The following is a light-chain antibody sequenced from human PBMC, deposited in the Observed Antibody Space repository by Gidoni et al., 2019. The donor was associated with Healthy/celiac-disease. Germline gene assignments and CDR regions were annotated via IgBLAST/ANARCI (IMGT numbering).Light chain of an antibody. J-gene: IGKJ1*01. V-gene: IGKV1-39*01. CDR2: AAS. CDR3: QQSYSTPRT. Sequence: DIQMTQSPSSLSASVGDRVTITCRASQSISIYLNWYQQKPGKAPKLLIYAASSLQSGVPSRFSGSGSGTDFTLTISSLQPEDFATYYCQQSYSTPRTFXXXTKVEIK. CDR1: QSISIY.